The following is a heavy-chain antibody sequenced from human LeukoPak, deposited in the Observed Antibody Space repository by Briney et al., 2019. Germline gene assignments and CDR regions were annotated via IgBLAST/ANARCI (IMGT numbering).Heavy chain of an antibody. V-gene: IGHV3-21*01. CDR1: GFTFSSYN. CDR3: ASGVNYFDY. J-gene: IGHJ4*02. Sequence: GGSLRLSCAASGFTFSSYNMKWVRQAPGKGLEWVSSISSRSSYIFYADSVKGRFTISRDNAEKSLYLQMTSLRAEDTAVYYCASGVNYFDYWGQGTLVTVSS. CDR2: ISSRSSYI. D-gene: IGHD3-3*01.